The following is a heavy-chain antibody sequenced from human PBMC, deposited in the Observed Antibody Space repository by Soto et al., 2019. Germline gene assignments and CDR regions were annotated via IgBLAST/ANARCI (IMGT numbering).Heavy chain of an antibody. Sequence: QVQLVQSGAEVKKPGSSVKVSCKASGGTFSSYAISWVRQAPRQGLEWMGGIIPIFGTANYAQKFQGRVTITADESTSTAYMELSSLRSEDTAVYYCARGRRGVWGSYRYGTEFPFDYWGQGTLVTVSS. V-gene: IGHV1-69*01. CDR1: GGTFSSYA. D-gene: IGHD3-16*02. J-gene: IGHJ4*02. CDR2: IIPIFGTA. CDR3: ARGRRGVWGSYRYGTEFPFDY.